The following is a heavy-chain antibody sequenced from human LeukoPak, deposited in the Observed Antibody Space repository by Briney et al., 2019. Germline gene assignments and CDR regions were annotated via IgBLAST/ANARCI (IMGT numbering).Heavy chain of an antibody. V-gene: IGHV3-7*01. CDR2: IKQDGSEK. CDR1: GFTFSSYW. J-gene: IGHJ4*02. Sequence: GGSLRLSCAASGFTFSSYWVSWVRQAPGKGLEWVANIKQDGSEKYYVDSVKGRFTISRDNAKNSLYLQMNSLRAEDTAVYYCASNDYGDYGRYWGQGTLVTVSS. CDR3: ASNDYGDYGRY. D-gene: IGHD4-17*01.